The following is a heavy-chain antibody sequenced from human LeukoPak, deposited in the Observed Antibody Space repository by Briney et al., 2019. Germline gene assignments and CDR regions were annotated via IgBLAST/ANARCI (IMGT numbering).Heavy chain of an antibody. Sequence: PETLPLTCTVSGVSMSAYQWSWVRQSPEKGLEWIGCINTKGETSYNPSLKSRVTTSVDTSKSQFSLRLTSVTAADTAVYYCATSNDAKIAPFDHWGQGAPVTVSS. CDR2: INTKGET. CDR1: GVSMSAYQ. CDR3: ATSNDAKIAPFDH. D-gene: IGHD2-21*01. V-gene: IGHV4-4*09. J-gene: IGHJ4*02.